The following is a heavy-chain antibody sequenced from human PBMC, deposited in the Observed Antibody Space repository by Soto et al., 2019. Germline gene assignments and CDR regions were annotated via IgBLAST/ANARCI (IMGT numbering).Heavy chain of an antibody. J-gene: IGHJ6*02. Sequence: PSETLSLTCTVSGGSISSGGYYWSWIRKHPGKGLEWIGYIYYSGSTYYNPSLKSRVTISVDTSKNQFSLKLSSVTAADTAVYYCARGDVDTAMVTGYYGMDVWGQGTTVTVSS. CDR1: GGSISSGGYY. CDR2: IYYSGST. CDR3: ARGDVDTAMVTGYYGMDV. D-gene: IGHD5-18*01. V-gene: IGHV4-31*03.